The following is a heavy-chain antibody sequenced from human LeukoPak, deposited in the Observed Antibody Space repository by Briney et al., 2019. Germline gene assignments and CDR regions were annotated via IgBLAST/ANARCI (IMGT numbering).Heavy chain of an antibody. J-gene: IGHJ4*02. Sequence: ASVKVSCKASGYTFTGYYMHWVRQAPGQGLEWMGWINPNSGGTNYALKFQGRVTMTRDTSISTAYMELSRLRSDDTAVYYCARSFDCSSTSCFPDYWGQGTLVTVSS. CDR2: INPNSGGT. D-gene: IGHD2-2*01. CDR1: GYTFTGYY. V-gene: IGHV1-2*02. CDR3: ARSFDCSSTSCFPDY.